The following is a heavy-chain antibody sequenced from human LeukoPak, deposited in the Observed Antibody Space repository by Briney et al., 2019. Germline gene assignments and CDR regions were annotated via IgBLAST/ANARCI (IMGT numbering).Heavy chain of an antibody. D-gene: IGHD2-2*03. J-gene: IGHJ5*02. CDR1: GGSISSGGYY. Sequence: PSQTLSLTCTVSGGSISSGGYYWSWIRQHPGKGLEWIGYIYYSGSTYYNPSLKSRVTISVDTSKNQFSLKLSSVTAADTAVYYCARDEVDIVVVPDPHANPKNWFDPWGQGTLVTVSS. CDR2: IYYSGST. V-gene: IGHV4-31*03. CDR3: ARDEVDIVVVPDPHANPKNWFDP.